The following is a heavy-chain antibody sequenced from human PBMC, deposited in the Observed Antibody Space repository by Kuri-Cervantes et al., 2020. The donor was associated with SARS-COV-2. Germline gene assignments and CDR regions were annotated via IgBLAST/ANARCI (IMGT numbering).Heavy chain of an antibody. J-gene: IGHJ4*02. CDR1: GFTFSSYS. CDR2: ISSSSSYI. V-gene: IGHV3-21*01. Sequence: LSLTCAASGFTFSSYSMNWVRQAPGKGLEWVSSISSSSSYIYYADSVKGRFTISRDNAKNSLYLQMNSLRAEDTAVYYCVIAVAGSFDYWGQGTLVTVSS. CDR3: VIAVAGSFDY. D-gene: IGHD6-19*01.